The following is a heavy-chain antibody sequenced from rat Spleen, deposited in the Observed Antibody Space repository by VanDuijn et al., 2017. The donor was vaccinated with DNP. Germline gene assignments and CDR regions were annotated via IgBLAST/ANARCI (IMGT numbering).Heavy chain of an antibody. CDR2: ISTGGVNT. J-gene: IGHJ4*01. V-gene: IGHV5S11*01. Sequence: EVQLVETGGGLVQPGRSMKLSCAASGFTFSNYYMAWVRQAPTKGLEWVASISTGGVNTYYRGSVKGRFTISRDNAKSTLYLQMDSLRSEETATYYCARVQLGYYGMDAWGQGTSVTVSS. D-gene: IGHD5-1*01. CDR1: GFTFSNYY. CDR3: ARVQLGYYGMDA.